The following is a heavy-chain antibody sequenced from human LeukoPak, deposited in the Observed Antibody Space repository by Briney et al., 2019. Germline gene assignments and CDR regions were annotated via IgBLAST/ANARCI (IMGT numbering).Heavy chain of an antibody. CDR3: ARGGLYDYGDYDDY. J-gene: IGHJ4*02. Sequence: ASVKVSCKASGYTFTSYDINWVRQATGQGLEWMGWMNPNSGNTGYAQKFQGRVTMTRNTSISTAYMELSSLRSEDTAVYYCARGGLYDYGDYDDYWGQGTLVTVSS. CDR2: MNPNSGNT. V-gene: IGHV1-8*01. D-gene: IGHD4-17*01. CDR1: GYTFTSYD.